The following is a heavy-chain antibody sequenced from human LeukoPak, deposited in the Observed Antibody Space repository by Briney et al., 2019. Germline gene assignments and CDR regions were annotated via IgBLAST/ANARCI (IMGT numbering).Heavy chain of an antibody. Sequence: SEALSLSCNVFNGSISSSTYYWGWIRQPPGKGLEWIGRISYTGSTYYNPSLKSRVTISVDTSKNHFSLRLSSVTAADTALYYRARLTHSYYYDSAGYYPYMDVWGKGTTVTVSS. CDR2: ISYTGST. D-gene: IGHD3-22*01. V-gene: IGHV4-39*02. J-gene: IGHJ6*03. CDR3: ARLTHSYYYDSAGYYPYMDV. CDR1: NGSISSSTYY.